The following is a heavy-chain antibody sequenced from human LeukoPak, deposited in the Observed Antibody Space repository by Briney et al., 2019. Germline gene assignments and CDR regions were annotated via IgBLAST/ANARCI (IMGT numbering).Heavy chain of an antibody. D-gene: IGHD5-12*01. J-gene: IGHJ6*02. CDR1: GFTFSRDW. Sequence: GGSLRLSCAASGFTFSRDWMHWVRQAPGKGLVWVSRINDDGRNIGYADSVKGRFTISRDNAKNTLYLQMNSLRAEDTAVYYCARVPGYSGYFYGMDVWGQGTTVTVSS. V-gene: IGHV3-74*01. CDR3: ARVPGYSGYFYGMDV. CDR2: INDDGRNI.